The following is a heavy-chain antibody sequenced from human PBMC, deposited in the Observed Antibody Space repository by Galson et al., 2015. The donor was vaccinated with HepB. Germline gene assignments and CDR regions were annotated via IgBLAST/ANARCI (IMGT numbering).Heavy chain of an antibody. CDR3: AKERPSYYGSGSYIVDY. V-gene: IGHV3-23*01. D-gene: IGHD3-10*01. J-gene: IGHJ4*02. CDR2: ISGSGGST. Sequence: SLRLSCAASGFTFSSYAMNWVRQAPGKGLEWVSAISGSGGSTYYADSVKGRFTISRDNSKNTLYLQMNSLRAEDTAVYYCAKERPSYYGSGSYIVDYWGQGTLVTVSS. CDR1: GFTFSSYA.